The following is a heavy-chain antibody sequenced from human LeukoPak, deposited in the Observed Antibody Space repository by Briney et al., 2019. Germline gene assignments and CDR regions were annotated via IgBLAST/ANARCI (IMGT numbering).Heavy chain of an antibody. V-gene: IGHV1-2*02. J-gene: IGHJ4*02. CDR1: GYIFTGYY. D-gene: IGHD3-22*01. Sequence: ASVKVSCKASGYIFTGYYMHWLRQAPGQGLEWMGWISPKSGGTNYAQKFQDRINMTRDTSISTASMELSGLRSDDTAVYYCAREDSSGYYFDYWGQGTLVTVSS. CDR2: ISPKSGGT. CDR3: AREDSSGYYFDY.